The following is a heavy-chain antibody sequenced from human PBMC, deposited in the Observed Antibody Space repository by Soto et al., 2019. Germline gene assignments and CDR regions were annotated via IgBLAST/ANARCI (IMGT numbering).Heavy chain of an antibody. D-gene: IGHD2-2*01. Sequence: GGSLRLSSVVPGFTFSSYGMHWVRQAPGKGLECVAVISDTGSSHYYAASVEGRFTISRENSKNTLSLHMDRLRVEDTAVYYCAKDRGGDCPDNSCYFGADYWGQGTPVTVSS. CDR3: AKDRGGDCPDNSCYFGADY. V-gene: IGHV3-30*18. J-gene: IGHJ4*02. CDR2: ISDTGSSH. CDR1: GFTFSSYG.